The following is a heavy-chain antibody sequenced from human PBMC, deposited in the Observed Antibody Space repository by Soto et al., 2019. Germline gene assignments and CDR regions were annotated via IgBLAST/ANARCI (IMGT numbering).Heavy chain of an antibody. CDR3: TRVQEGATYYFDY. J-gene: IGHJ4*02. D-gene: IGHD1-26*01. Sequence: QVQLVESGGGLVKPGGSLRLSCAASGFTFSDFYMSWIRQAPGKGLEWVAYISGSSSYTNYADSVKGRFTISRDNAKNSLYLQMNYRRADYPALYYRTRVQEGATYYFDYWGQGTLVTVSS. CDR1: GFTFSDFY. CDR2: ISGSSSYT. V-gene: IGHV3-11*05.